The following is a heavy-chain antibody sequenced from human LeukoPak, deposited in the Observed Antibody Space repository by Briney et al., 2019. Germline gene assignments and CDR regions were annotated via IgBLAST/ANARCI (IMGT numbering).Heavy chain of an antibody. V-gene: IGHV3-23*01. CDR3: ARSELNDYFKY. Sequence: GGTLRLSCAASGFTFSSYGMSWVRQAPGKGLEWVSAISGSGGSTYYADSVKGRFTISRDNSKNTLYLQMNSLRAEDTAVYFCARSELNDYFKYWGQGILVTVST. CDR1: GFTFSSYG. CDR2: ISGSGGST. D-gene: IGHD3-16*01. J-gene: IGHJ4*02.